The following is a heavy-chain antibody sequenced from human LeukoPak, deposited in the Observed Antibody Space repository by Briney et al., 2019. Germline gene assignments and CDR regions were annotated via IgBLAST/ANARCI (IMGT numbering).Heavy chain of an antibody. CDR3: ARDSAPSVLRISGYYYGMDV. Sequence: SETLSLTCTVSGGSISSYYWSWIRQPPGKGLEWIGYIYYSGSTNYNPSLKSRVTISVDTSKNQFSLKLSSVTAADTAVYYCARDSAPSVLRISGYYYGMDVWGQGTTVTVSS. J-gene: IGHJ6*02. CDR1: GGSISSYY. V-gene: IGHV4-59*01. D-gene: IGHD1-26*01. CDR2: IYYSGST.